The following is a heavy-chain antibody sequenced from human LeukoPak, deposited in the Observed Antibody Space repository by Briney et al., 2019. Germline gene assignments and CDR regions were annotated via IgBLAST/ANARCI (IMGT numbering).Heavy chain of an antibody. CDR3: ARDWFHAIDY. J-gene: IGHJ4*02. D-gene: IGHD2/OR15-2a*01. V-gene: IGHV3-23*01. CDR2: ISGSGGST. Sequence: GGSLRLSCAASGFTFSNYAMSWVRQAPGKGLEWVSAISGSGGSTYYADSVKGRFTISRDNAKNTLYLQMNSLRAEDTAVYYCARDWFHAIDYWGQGTLVTVSS. CDR1: GFTFSNYA.